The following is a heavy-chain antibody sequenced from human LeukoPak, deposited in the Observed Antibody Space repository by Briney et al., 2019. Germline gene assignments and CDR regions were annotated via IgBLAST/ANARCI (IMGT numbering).Heavy chain of an antibody. CDR3: ARVVRDSSSWYSFDY. CDR1: GFTLCSYW. D-gene: IGHD6-13*01. J-gene: IGHJ4*02. V-gene: IGHV3-53*01. Sequence: GGSLRLSCAASGFTLCSYWMSWVRQAPGKGLEWVSVIYSGGSTYYADSVKGRFTISRDNSKNTLYLQMNSLRAEDTAVYYCARVVRDSSSWYSFDYWGQGTLVTVSS. CDR2: IYSGGST.